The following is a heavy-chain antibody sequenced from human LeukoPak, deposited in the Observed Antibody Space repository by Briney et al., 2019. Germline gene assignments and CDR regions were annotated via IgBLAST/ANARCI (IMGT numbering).Heavy chain of an antibody. CDR1: GGSISSSSYY. J-gene: IGHJ4*02. CDR2: IYYSGST. V-gene: IGHV4-39*07. D-gene: IGHD4-17*01. CDR3: AREGAGVTTFDY. Sequence: SETLSLTCTVSGGSISSSSYYWGWIRQPPGKGLEWIGSIYYSGSTYYNPSLKSRVTISVDTSKNQFSLKLSSVTAADTAVYYCAREGAGVTTFDYWGQGTLVTVSS.